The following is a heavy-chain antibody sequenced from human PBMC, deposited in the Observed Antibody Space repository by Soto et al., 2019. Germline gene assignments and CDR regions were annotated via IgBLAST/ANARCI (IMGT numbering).Heavy chain of an antibody. J-gene: IGHJ3*01. CDR1: GGTFSTYI. CDR3: ARDRITTRGDAFDL. V-gene: IGHV1-69*08. Sequence: QVQLVQSGAEVRKPGSSVKVSCKAPGGTFSTYIISWVRQAPGQGLEWMGRIIPIPDITNYAQKFQGRVTVTADRSTSTAYMELTSLISEDTALYYCARDRITTRGDAFDLWGQGTMVTVSS. D-gene: IGHD3-3*01. CDR2: IIPIPDIT.